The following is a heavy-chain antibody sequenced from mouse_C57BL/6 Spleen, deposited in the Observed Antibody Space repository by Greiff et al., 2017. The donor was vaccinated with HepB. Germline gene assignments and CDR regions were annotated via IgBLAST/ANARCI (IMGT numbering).Heavy chain of an antibody. J-gene: IGHJ2*01. D-gene: IGHD2-1*01. CDR2: IYPGDGDT. CDR1: GYAFSSYW. Sequence: QVQLKQSGAELVKPGASVKISCKASGYAFSSYWMNWVKQRPGKGLEWIGQIYPGDGDTNYNGKFKGKATLTADKSSSTAYMQLSSLTSEDSAVYFCARSVGFMVTTNYFDYWGQGTTLTVSS. V-gene: IGHV1-80*01. CDR3: ARSVGFMVTTNYFDY.